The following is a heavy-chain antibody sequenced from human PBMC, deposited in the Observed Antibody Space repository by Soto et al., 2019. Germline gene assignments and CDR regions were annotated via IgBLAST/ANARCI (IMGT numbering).Heavy chain of an antibody. CDR3: AKDFGAVDTAIVLGY. CDR2: ISYDGSNK. D-gene: IGHD5-18*01. V-gene: IGHV3-30*18. CDR1: GFTFSSYG. Sequence: QVQLVESGGGVVQPGRSLRLSCAASGFTFSSYGMHWVRQAPGKGLEWVAVISYDGSNKYYADSVKGRFTISRDNSKNTLYLQMNSLRAEDTAVYYCAKDFGAVDTAIVLGYWGQGTLVTVSS. J-gene: IGHJ4*02.